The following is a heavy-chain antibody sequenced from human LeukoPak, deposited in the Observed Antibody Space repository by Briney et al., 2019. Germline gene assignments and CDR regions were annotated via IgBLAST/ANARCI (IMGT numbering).Heavy chain of an antibody. V-gene: IGHV1-69*13. CDR2: IIPIFGTA. CDR3: ARGYSSSHGFDP. CDR1: GGTFSSYA. Sequence: GASVKVSCKASGGTFSSYAISWVRQAPGQGLEWMGGIIPIFGTANYAQKFLGRVTITADESTSTAYMELSSLRSEDTAVYYCARGYSSSHGFDPWGQGTLVTVSS. D-gene: IGHD6-13*01. J-gene: IGHJ5*02.